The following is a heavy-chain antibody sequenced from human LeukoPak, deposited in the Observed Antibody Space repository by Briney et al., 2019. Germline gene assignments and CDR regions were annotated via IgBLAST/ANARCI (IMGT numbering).Heavy chain of an antibody. V-gene: IGHV3-53*01. Sequence: GGSLRLSCAASGFTVSNHYMSWVRQAPGKGLEGVSVIYSGGSTFYADSVKGRFTISRDNSKNTLYLQMNSLRAEDTAVYYCARDDGVKAFDIWGQGTMVTVSS. CDR2: IYSGGST. D-gene: IGHD5-24*01. J-gene: IGHJ3*02. CDR1: GFTVSNHY. CDR3: ARDDGVKAFDI.